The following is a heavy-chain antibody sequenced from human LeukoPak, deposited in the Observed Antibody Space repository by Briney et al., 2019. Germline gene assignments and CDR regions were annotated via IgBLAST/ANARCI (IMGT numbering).Heavy chain of an antibody. D-gene: IGHD2-2*01. CDR2: ISSSSSYI. CDR3: ARDPVYSAAATDY. J-gene: IGHJ4*02. Sequence: PGGSLRLSCAASGFTFSSYSMNWVRQAPGKGLEWVSSISSSSSYIYYADSVKGRFTISRDNAKNSLYLQMNSLRAEDTAVYYCARDPVYSAAATDYWGQGTLVTVSS. CDR1: GFTFSSYS. V-gene: IGHV3-21*01.